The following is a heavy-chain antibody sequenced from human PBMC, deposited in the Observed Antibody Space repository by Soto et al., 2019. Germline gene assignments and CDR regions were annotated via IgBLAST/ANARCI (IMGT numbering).Heavy chain of an antibody. D-gene: IGHD2-2*01. Sequence: GSLRLSCAASGFTFSTYTMNWVRQAPGKGLEWVSSIGSSGSYIYYADSVKGRFTISRDNAKNSLYLQMNSLRAEDTAVYYCARGGGCSSTICYSMDVWGKGTTVTVSS. CDR3: ARGGGCSSTICYSMDV. J-gene: IGHJ6*03. V-gene: IGHV3-21*01. CDR2: IGSSGSYI. CDR1: GFTFSTYT.